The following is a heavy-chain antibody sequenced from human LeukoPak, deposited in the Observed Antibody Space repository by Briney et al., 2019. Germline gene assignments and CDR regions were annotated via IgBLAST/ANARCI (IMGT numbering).Heavy chain of an antibody. CDR3: ARTIAVAGPYYFDY. J-gene: IGHJ4*02. D-gene: IGHD6-19*01. CDR2: IWYDGSKQ. V-gene: IGHV3-33*01. CDR1: GFTFSSCG. Sequence: GGSLRLSRAASGFTFSSCGMHWVRQAPGKGLEWVAVIWYDGSKQYYGDSVKGRFTISRDNSKSTLFLQMNSLRAEDTAVYYCARTIAVAGPYYFDYWGQGTLVTVSS.